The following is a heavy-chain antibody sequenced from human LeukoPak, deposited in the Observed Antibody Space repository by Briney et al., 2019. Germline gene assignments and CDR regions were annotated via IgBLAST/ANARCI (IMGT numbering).Heavy chain of an antibody. CDR1: GYSISSGYY. CDR2: IYHSGST. J-gene: IGHJ4*02. V-gene: IGHV4-38-2*02. D-gene: IGHD4-17*01. Sequence: PSETLSLTCTVSGYSISSGYYWGWIRQPPGKGLEYIGSIYHSGSTYYKPSLKSRVTISVDTSKNQFSLKLSSVTAADTAVYYCARSPADYGDYQESALYYFDYWGQGTLVTVSS. CDR3: ARSPADYGDYQESALYYFDY.